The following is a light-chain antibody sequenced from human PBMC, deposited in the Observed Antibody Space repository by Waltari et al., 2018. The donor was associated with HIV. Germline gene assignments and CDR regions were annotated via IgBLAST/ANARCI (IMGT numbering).Light chain of an antibody. CDR3: ATWDDSLNGWA. Sequence: QSVMTQPPSASGTPGQGVTISCSGRKSNIGDNYVYWYQQLPGKAPKLLIETNNQRPAGVPDRFAGSKAGTSASLAISGRRSDDEADYYCATWDDSLNGWAFGGGTKLTVL. CDR1: KSNIGDNY. CDR2: TNN. V-gene: IGLV1-47*01. J-gene: IGLJ3*02.